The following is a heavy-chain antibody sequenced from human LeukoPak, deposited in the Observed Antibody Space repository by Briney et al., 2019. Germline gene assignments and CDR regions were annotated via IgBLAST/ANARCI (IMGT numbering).Heavy chain of an antibody. Sequence: GGSLRLSCAASGFTFSSYDMHWVRQATGKGLKWVSAIGTAGDTYYPGSVKGRFTISRENAKNSLYLQMNSLRAEDTAVYYCARGRGYSSSSFDPWGQGTLVTVSS. J-gene: IGHJ5*02. D-gene: IGHD6-13*01. V-gene: IGHV3-13*01. CDR3: ARGRGYSSSSFDP. CDR2: IGTAGDT. CDR1: GFTFSSYD.